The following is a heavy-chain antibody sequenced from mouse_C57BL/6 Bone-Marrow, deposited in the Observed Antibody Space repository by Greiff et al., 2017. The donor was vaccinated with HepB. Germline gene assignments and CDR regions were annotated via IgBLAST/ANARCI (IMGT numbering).Heavy chain of an antibody. J-gene: IGHJ3*01. CDR1: GFSLSTSGMG. CDR2: IYWDDDK. V-gene: IGHV8-12*01. D-gene: IGHD2-12*01. Sequence: QVTLKVSGPGILQSSQTLSLTCSFSGFSLSTSGMGVSWIRQPSGKGLEWLAHIYWDDDKRSNPSRKSRLTISKDTSRNQVFLKITSVDTADTATYDWAPADYSNDAFAYWGQGTLVTVAA. CDR3: APADYSNDAFAY.